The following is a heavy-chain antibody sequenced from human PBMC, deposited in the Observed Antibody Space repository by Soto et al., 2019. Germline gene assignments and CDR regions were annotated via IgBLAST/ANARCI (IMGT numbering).Heavy chain of an antibody. CDR1: GFIVRNYA. Sequence: QVQLVKSGGGVVQPGRSRRLSWAASGFIVRNYAMHWVRQSPGKGLEWVAVISYDATNKYYADSVKDRFTISKDNSKNTLYLQMNSQRTEDTAVYYCAREEYGAHYFDYWGQGTLVIVSS. J-gene: IGHJ4*02. CDR3: AREEYGAHYFDY. D-gene: IGHD4-17*01. CDR2: ISYDATNK. V-gene: IGHV3-30-3*01.